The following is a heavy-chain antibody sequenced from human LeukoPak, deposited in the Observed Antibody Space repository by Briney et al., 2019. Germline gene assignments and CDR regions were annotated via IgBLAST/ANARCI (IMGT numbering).Heavy chain of an antibody. CDR2: ISGSGGST. V-gene: IGHV3-23*01. CDR1: GFTFSSYA. D-gene: IGHD3-10*01. Sequence: PGGSLRLSCAASGFTFSSYAMSWVRQAPGKGLEWVSAISGSGGSTYYADSVKGRFTISRDNSKNTLYLQMNSLRAEDTAVYYCARDLRVRGVPFRMDVWGQGTTVTVSS. J-gene: IGHJ6*02. CDR3: ARDLRVRGVPFRMDV.